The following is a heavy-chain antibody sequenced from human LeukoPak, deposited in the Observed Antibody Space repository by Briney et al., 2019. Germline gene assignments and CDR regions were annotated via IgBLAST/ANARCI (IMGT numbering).Heavy chain of an antibody. CDR3: ARDLTTVTTAVFAN. J-gene: IGHJ4*02. V-gene: IGHV3-21*06. D-gene: IGHD4-11*01. CDR1: GFTFSSYS. Sequence: GGSLRLSCAASGFTFSSYSMNWVRQAPGKGLEWVSSISSSSTYLYYADSVKGRFTISRDKAKNSLYLQMNSLRAEDTAVYYCARDLTTVTTAVFANWGQGTLVTVSS. CDR2: ISSSSTYL.